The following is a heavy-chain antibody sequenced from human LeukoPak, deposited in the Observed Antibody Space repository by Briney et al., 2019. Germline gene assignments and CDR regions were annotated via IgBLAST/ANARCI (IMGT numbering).Heavy chain of an antibody. CDR1: GGTFSSYA. D-gene: IGHD3-10*01. CDR3: AKSSYYGSGSYYNDCYYMDV. CDR2: INPNSGGT. J-gene: IGHJ6*03. Sequence: ASVKVSCKASGGTFSSYAISWVRQAPGQGLEWMGWINPNSGGTNYAQKFQGRVTMTRDTSISTAYMELSRLRSDDTAVYYCAKSSYYGSGSYYNDCYYMDVWGKGTTVTVSS. V-gene: IGHV1-2*02.